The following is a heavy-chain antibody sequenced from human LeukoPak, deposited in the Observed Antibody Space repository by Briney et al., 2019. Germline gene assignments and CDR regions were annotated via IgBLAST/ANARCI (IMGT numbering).Heavy chain of an antibody. V-gene: IGHV4-59*12. CDR1: GGSISSYH. D-gene: IGHD4-23*01. J-gene: IGHJ4*02. CDR2: IYYSGST. Sequence: SETLSLTCTVSGGSISSYHRSWIRQPPGKGLEWIGYIYYSGSTNYNPSLKSRVTISVDKSKNQFSLKLSSVTAADTAVYYCARVLTTLVFYFDYWGQGTLVTVSS. CDR3: ARVLTTLVFYFDY.